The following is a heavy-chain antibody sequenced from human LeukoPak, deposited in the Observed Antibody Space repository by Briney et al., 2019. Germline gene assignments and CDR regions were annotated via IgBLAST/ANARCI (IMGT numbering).Heavy chain of an antibody. D-gene: IGHD5-12*01. CDR2: INSDGSST. CDR3: ARGHSDYGLYLY. CDR1: GFTFSSYW. Sequence: PGRSLRLSCAASGFTFSSYWMHWVRQAPGKGLVWVSRINSDGSSTTYADSVKGRFTISRDNAKNTLYLQMNSLRAEDTAVYYCARGHSDYGLYLYWGQGTLVTISS. J-gene: IGHJ4*02. V-gene: IGHV3-74*01.